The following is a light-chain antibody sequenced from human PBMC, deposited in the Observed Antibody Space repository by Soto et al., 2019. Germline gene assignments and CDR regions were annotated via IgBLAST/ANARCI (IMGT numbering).Light chain of an antibody. CDR3: QHRNNRPFS. CDR1: QSVSSNY. CDR2: DAS. V-gene: IGKV3D-20*02. Sequence: EIVLTQSPGTLSLSPGERATLSCRASQSVSSNYLAWYQQKPGQAPRVLIYDASYRATGIPARFSGSGSGTDFTLTISSLEPEDFAVYYCQHRNNRPFSFGPGTKVDI. J-gene: IGKJ3*01.